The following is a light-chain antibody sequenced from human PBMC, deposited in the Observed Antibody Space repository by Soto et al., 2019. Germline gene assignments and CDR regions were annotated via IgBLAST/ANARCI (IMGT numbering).Light chain of an antibody. V-gene: IGKV3-20*01. CDR2: DTS. CDR1: QSVTSYY. CDR3: QQYGTSPQT. Sequence: DIVLTQSPGTLSLSPGERATLSCRASQSVTSYYFSWYQQKPGQAPELLFYDTSTRASGVPDRFSGSGSGTEFTLTISRLEPEDFAVYYCQQYGTSPQTFGQGTKVDFK. J-gene: IGKJ1*01.